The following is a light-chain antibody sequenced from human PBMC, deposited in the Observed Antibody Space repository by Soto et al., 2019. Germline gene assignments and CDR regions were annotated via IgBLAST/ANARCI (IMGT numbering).Light chain of an antibody. V-gene: IGKV1-5*03. CDR1: QSISSW. CDR3: LQYNSHSWT. CDR2: KAS. J-gene: IGKJ1*01. Sequence: DIQMTQSPSTLSASVGDRVTITCRASQSISSWLAWYQHKPGKAPKLLIYKASILESGVPSRFSGSGSGTEFTLTISTLQPEDFASYYCLQYNSHSWTFGQGTKVEIK.